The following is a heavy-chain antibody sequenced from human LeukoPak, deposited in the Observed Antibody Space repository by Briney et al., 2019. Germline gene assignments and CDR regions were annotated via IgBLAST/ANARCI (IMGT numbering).Heavy chain of an antibody. CDR2: IYYSGST. D-gene: IGHD6-19*01. CDR1: GGSISSYY. J-gene: IGHJ4*02. CDR3: ARGSSPVDY. V-gene: IGHV4-59*01. Sequence: PSETLSLTCTVSGGSISSYYWSWIRQPPGKGLEWIGYIYYSGSTNYNPSLKSRVTISVDTSKNQFSLKLSSVTAADTAVYYCARGSSPVDYWGQGTLVTASS.